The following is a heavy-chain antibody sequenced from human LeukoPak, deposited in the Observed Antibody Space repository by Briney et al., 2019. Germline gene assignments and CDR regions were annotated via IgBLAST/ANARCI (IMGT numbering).Heavy chain of an antibody. Sequence: GGSLRLSCAASGFIFSSYAMSGVRQAPGKGLEWVSVISGSGDSTCYADSAKGRFTISRDNSKNTLYLQVKSLRAEDTAVYYCARSSGLGYYCSGDFCYRSLTDWGQGTLVTVSS. J-gene: IGHJ4*02. CDR2: ISGSGDST. D-gene: IGHD2-21*01. V-gene: IGHV3-23*01. CDR3: ARSSGLGYYCSGDFCYRSLTD. CDR1: GFIFSSYA.